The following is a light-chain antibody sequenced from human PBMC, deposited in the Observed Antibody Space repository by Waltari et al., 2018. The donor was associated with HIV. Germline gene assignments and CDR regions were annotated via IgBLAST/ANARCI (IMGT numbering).Light chain of an antibody. J-gene: IGKJ1*01. CDR2: AST. CDR3: LQDFNYPWT. V-gene: IGKV1-6*01. Sequence: TCRASQGIRNDLSWFQMKPGTAPKLLIYASTILQTGVPPRFSGSASGTHFTLTISNLQSEDFATYFCLQDFNYPWTFGQGTKVE. CDR1: QGIRND.